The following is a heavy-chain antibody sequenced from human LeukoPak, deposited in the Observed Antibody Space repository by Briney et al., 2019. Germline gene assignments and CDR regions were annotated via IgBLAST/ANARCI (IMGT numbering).Heavy chain of an antibody. CDR2: ISYDGSDK. CDR3: ARENYYYDSSGYSHFDY. D-gene: IGHD3-22*01. CDR1: GFTFSSYA. J-gene: IGHJ4*02. Sequence: PGGSLRLSCAASGFTFSSYAIHWVRQAPGKGLEWVAVISYDGSDKYHADSVKGRFTISRDNSKNTLYPQMNSLRAEDTAVYYCARENYYYDSSGYSHFDYWGQGTLVTVSS. V-gene: IGHV3-30*04.